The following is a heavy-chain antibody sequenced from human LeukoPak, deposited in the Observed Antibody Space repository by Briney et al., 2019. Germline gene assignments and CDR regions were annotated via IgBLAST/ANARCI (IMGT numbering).Heavy chain of an antibody. D-gene: IGHD1-26*01. Sequence: GGSLRLSCAASGFTFSSYGMHWVRQAPGKGLEWVAVISYDGSNKYYADSVKGRLTISRDNSKNTLYLQMSSLRAEDTAVYYCAKAKWELLNNWFDPWGQGTLVTVSS. J-gene: IGHJ5*02. CDR3: AKAKWELLNNWFDP. CDR1: GFTFSSYG. CDR2: ISYDGSNK. V-gene: IGHV3-30*18.